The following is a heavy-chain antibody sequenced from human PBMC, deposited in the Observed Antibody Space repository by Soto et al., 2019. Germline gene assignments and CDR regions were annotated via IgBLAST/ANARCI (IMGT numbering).Heavy chain of an antibody. V-gene: IGHV3-23*01. Sequence: AGGSLSLSCAASGFTFSSYAMSWVRQAPGKGLEWVSAISGSGGSTYYADSVKGRFTISRDSSKNTLYLQMNSLRAEDTAVYYCAKDLLGSWFDPWGQGTLVTVSS. J-gene: IGHJ5*02. CDR2: ISGSGGST. CDR3: AKDLLGSWFDP. CDR1: GFTFSSYA. D-gene: IGHD3-16*01.